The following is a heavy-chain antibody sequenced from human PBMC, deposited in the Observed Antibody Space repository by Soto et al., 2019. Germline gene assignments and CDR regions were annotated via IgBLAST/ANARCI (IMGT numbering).Heavy chain of an antibody. CDR2: IYYGGST. D-gene: IGHD1-26*01. J-gene: IGHJ4*02. CDR1: GVSVSSGYY. Sequence: PSDTLSRTCTVSGVSVSSGYYWGWLRQPPGEGLEWIGSIYYGGSTYYNPSLKSRVTISVDTSKNQFSLKLSSVTAADTAVYYCARGPGATREFDYWGQGTLVTVSS. CDR3: ARGPGATREFDY. V-gene: IGHV4-38-2*02.